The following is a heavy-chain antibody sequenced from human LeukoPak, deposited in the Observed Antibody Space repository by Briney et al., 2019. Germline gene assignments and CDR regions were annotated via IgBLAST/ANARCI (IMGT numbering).Heavy chain of an antibody. CDR3: AKTGGSYGDYVNF. J-gene: IGHJ4*02. V-gene: IGHV3-23*01. Sequence: PGGSLRLSCAASGSTFSSYAMSWVRQAPGKGLEWVSGISGSGVNTYYADSVKGRFTIYRDNSKNTLYLQMNSLRAEDTAVYYCAKTGGSYGDYVNFRGQGTLVTVSS. CDR2: ISGSGVNT. D-gene: IGHD4-17*01. CDR1: GSTFSSYA.